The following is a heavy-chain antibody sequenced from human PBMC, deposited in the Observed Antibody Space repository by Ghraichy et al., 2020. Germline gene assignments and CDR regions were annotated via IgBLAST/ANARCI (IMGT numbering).Heavy chain of an antibody. CDR2: INHSGST. CDR1: GGSFSGYF. Sequence: SETLSRTCAVYGGSFSGYFWSWIRQPPGKGLEWIGEINHSGSTNYNPSLKSRVTISVDTSKNQFSLKLSSVTAADTAVFYCARNYGSGSYYNAHYYYYGMDVWGQGTTVTVSS. D-gene: IGHD3-10*01. V-gene: IGHV4-34*01. CDR3: ARNYGSGSYYNAHYYYYGMDV. J-gene: IGHJ6*02.